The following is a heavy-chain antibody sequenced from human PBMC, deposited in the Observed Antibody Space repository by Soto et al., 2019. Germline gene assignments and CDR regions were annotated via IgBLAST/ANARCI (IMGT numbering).Heavy chain of an antibody. CDR1: GFTFSSYS. CDR2: ISSSSSYI. Sequence: GGSLRLSCAASGFTFSSYSMNWVRQAPGKGLEWVSSISSSSSYIYYADSVKGRFTISRDNSKNSLYLQMNSLRAEDTAVYYCARDWVSRRYFDYWGQGTLVTVSS. CDR3: ARDWVSRRYFDY. J-gene: IGHJ4*02. V-gene: IGHV3-21*01. D-gene: IGHD3-16*01.